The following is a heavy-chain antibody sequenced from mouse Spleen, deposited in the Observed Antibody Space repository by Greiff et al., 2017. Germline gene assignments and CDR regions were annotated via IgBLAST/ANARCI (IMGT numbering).Heavy chain of an antibody. CDR2: INPTNGGP. V-gene: IGHV1-53*01. Sequence: VQLQQSGTELVKPGASVKLSCKSSGYTFTSYWMHWVKQRPGQGLEWIGNINPTNGGPNYNEKFKTKATLTPDKSSSTAYMQLSSLTSEDSAVYYCAREGRGRRYFDDWGAGTTVTVSS. D-gene: IGHD3-3*01. CDR3: AREGRGRRYFDD. J-gene: IGHJ1*01. CDR1: GYTFTSYW.